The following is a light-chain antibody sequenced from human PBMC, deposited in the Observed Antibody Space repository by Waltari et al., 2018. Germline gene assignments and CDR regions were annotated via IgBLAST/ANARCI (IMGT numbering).Light chain of an antibody. J-gene: IGLJ3*02. CDR3: LLYYGGAHWV. Sequence: QTVVTQEPSLTVSPGGTVTLPCTSSTGTVTSGYSPNWFQQKPGQSPRALICSTSNKHSWTPARFSGSLLGGKATLTLSGVQPEDEAEYFCLLYYGGAHWVFGGGTKLTVL. CDR2: STS. CDR1: TGTVTSGYS. V-gene: IGLV7-43*01.